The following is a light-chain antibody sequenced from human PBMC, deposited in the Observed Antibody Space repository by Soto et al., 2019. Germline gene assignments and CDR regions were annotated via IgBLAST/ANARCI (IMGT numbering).Light chain of an antibody. V-gene: IGLV2-14*01. CDR1: STDVGGYNY. CDR3: SSYTSSSTRV. Sequence: QSALTQPASVSGSPGQSITISCTGTSTDVGGYNYVSWYQQHPGKAPTLIIYDVSTPPSGVSNRCSGSKSGNTASLTISVLQAEDEADYYCSSYTSSSTRVFGTGTKVTVL. J-gene: IGLJ1*01. CDR2: DVS.